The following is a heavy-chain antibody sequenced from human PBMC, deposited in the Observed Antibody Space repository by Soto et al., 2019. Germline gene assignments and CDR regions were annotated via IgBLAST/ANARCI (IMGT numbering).Heavy chain of an antibody. CDR3: ARAPREWGFDY. Sequence: GASVKVSCKASGYTFSNYGVSWMRQAPGQGLEWVGWFNPANQNTNYEQKSQDRVTMTRSTSISTAYMELSSLRSDDTAVYYCARAPREWGFDYWGPGTLVTVSS. D-gene: IGHD3-3*01. J-gene: IGHJ4*02. CDR1: GYTFSNYG. V-gene: IGHV1-8*01. CDR2: FNPANQNT.